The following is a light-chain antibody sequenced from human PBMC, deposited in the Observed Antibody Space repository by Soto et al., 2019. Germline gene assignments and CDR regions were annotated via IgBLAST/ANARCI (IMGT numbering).Light chain of an antibody. V-gene: IGKV3-20*01. J-gene: IGKJ1*01. Sequence: EIVLTQSPGTLSLSPGERATFSCRASQSVSSSYIAWYQQKRGQAPRRLIYGASIRATGIPVRFSGSGSGTDFTLTISRLEPEDFALYYCQQYHTSPLTFGQGTKVEIK. CDR1: QSVSSSY. CDR3: QQYHTSPLT. CDR2: GAS.